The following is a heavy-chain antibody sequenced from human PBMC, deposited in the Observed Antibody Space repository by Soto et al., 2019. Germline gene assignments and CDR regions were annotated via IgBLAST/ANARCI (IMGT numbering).Heavy chain of an antibody. CDR1: GFTFSTYS. J-gene: IGHJ4*02. V-gene: IGHV3-48*01. D-gene: IGHD2-21*02. CDR3: ASLPVVTAKQFDY. Sequence: HPGGSLRLSCAASGFTFSTYSMNWVRQAPGKGLEWVSYISSSSSTIYYADSVKGRFTISRDNAKNSLFLQMNSLRAEDTAVYYCASLPVVTAKQFDYWGQGTLVTVSS. CDR2: ISSSSSTI.